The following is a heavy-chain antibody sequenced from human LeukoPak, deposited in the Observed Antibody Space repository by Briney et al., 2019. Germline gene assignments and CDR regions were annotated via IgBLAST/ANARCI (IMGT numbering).Heavy chain of an antibody. V-gene: IGHV4-59*01. CDR1: GGSISSYY. J-gene: IGHJ3*02. D-gene: IGHD3-10*01. Sequence: SETLSLTCTVSGGSISSYYWSWIRQPAGKGLEWIGYIYYSGSTNYNPSLKSRVTISVDTSKNQFSLKLSSVTAADAAVYYCARLYYYGSGSYDAFDIWGQGTMVTVSS. CDR2: IYYSGST. CDR3: ARLYYYGSGSYDAFDI.